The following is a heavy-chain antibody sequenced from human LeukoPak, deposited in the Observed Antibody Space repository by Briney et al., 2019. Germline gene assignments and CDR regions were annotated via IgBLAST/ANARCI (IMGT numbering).Heavy chain of an antibody. CDR2: ISAYNGNT. Sequence: GASVKVSCKASGYTFTSYGISWVRQAPGQGLEWMGWISAYNGNTNYAQKLQGRVTMTTDTSTSTAYMELRSLRSDDTAVYYCARDVSSTSSSPLDDNWFDPWGQGTLVTVSS. CDR3: ARDVSSTSSSPLDDNWFDP. V-gene: IGHV1-18*01. CDR1: GYTFTSYG. J-gene: IGHJ5*02. D-gene: IGHD2-2*01.